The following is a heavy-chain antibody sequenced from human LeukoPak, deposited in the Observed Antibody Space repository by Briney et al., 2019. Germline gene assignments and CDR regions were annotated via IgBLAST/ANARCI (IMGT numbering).Heavy chain of an antibody. CDR2: IYYSGST. J-gene: IGHJ6*03. D-gene: IGHD5-18*01. Sequence: PSETLSLTCTVSGGSISSSSYYWGWIRQPPGKGLEWIGSIYYSGSTYYNPSLKSRVTISVDTSKNQFSLKLSSVTAADTAVYYCARGGVSSPRIQPYYYYYMDVWGKGTTVTVSS. CDR3: ARGGVSSPRIQPYYYYYMDV. CDR1: GGSISSSSYY. V-gene: IGHV4-39*07.